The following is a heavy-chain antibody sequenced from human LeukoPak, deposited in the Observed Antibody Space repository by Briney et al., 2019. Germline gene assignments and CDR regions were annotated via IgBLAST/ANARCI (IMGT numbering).Heavy chain of an antibody. D-gene: IGHD6-6*01. Sequence: GGSLRLSCAASGFTFSSYWMSWVRQAPGKGLEWVSAISGSGGSTYYADSVKGRLTISRDNSKNTLYLQMNSLRAEDTAVYYRCSSSAPITPYYYYYMDVWGKGATVTVSS. CDR2: ISGSGGST. CDR1: GFTFSSYW. CDR3: CSSSAPITPYYYYYMDV. V-gene: IGHV3-23*01. J-gene: IGHJ6*03.